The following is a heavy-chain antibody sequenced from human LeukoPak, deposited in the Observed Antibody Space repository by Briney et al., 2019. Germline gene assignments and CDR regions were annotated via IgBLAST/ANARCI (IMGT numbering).Heavy chain of an antibody. J-gene: IGHJ4*02. CDR3: AGLVGRYSTGLYYYYFDY. V-gene: IGHV4-4*02. CDR2: MYLSGTT. CDR1: GDSISSLDL. D-gene: IGHD1-26*01. Sequence: PSGTLSLTCTVSGDSISSLDLWSCVRQPPGKGLEWIGEMYLSGTTHSNPSVKSRVTISIDKSKNQFFLNLSSVTAADTAVYYCAGLVGRYSTGLYYYYFDYWGQGTLVTVSS.